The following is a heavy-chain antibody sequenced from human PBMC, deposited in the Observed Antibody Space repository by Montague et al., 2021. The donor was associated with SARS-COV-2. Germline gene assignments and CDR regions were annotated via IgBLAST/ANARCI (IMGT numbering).Heavy chain of an antibody. V-gene: IGHV3-48*03. CDR3: ARGNFDWLLLPDGYLDH. J-gene: IGHJ4*02. CDR2: ISSSGSII. CDR1: GFTFSSYE. Sequence: SLSLSCAASGFTFSSYEMNWVRQAPGKGLEWVSYISSSGSIIYYADSVKGRFTISRDNAKNSLYLQMNSLRAEDTAVYYCARGNFDWLLLPDGYLDHWGQGTLVTVSS. D-gene: IGHD3-9*01.